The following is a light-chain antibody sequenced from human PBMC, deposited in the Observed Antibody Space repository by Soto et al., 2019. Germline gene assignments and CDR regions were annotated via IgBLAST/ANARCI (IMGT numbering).Light chain of an antibody. Sequence: QSVLTQPPSASGSPGQSVTISCTGTSSDVRGYNSVSWYQHHPGKAHKLMIYEVSKRPSGVPARFSGSRSANTASLTVSRLHAEDEADYYCSSYAGSSNYVFGTGTKLTVL. CDR1: SSDVRGYNS. V-gene: IGLV2-8*01. CDR3: SSYAGSSNYV. J-gene: IGLJ1*01. CDR2: EVS.